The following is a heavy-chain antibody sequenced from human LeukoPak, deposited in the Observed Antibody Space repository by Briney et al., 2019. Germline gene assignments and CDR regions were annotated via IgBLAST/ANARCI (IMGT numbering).Heavy chain of an antibody. D-gene: IGHD6-13*01. CDR2: LSGSDGST. V-gene: IGHV3-23*01. CDR1: GFTFGSYA. J-gene: IGHJ4*02. Sequence: GGSLRLSCAASGFTFGSYAMSWVRQAPGKGLEWVSGLSGSDGSTYYADSVKGRFTLSRDNSKNTLDLQMNSLRAEDTAVYYCAKTWRGSSWSFDYWGQGTLVTVSS. CDR3: AKTWRGSSWSFDY.